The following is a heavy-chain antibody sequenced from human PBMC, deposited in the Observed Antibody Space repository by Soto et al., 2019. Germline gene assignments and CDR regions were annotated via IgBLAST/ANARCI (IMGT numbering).Heavy chain of an antibody. J-gene: IGHJ3*02. V-gene: IGHV1-69*04. D-gene: IGHD3-10*01. Sequence: GASVKVSCKASGGTFSSYTISWVRQAPGQGLEWMGRIIPILGIANYAQKFQGRVTITADKSTSTAYMELSSLRSEDTAVYYCAREGRGYGSGIGSAFDIWGQGTMVTVSS. CDR1: GGTFSSYT. CDR3: AREGRGYGSGIGSAFDI. CDR2: IIPILGIA.